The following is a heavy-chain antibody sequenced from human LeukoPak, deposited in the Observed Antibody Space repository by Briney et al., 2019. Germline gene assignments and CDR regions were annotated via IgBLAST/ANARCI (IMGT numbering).Heavy chain of an antibody. CDR1: GGSFSSYY. Sequence: PSETLSLTCAVYGGSFSSYYWGWIRQPPGKGLEWIGSIYYSGSTYYNPSLKSRVTISVDTSKNQFSLKLSSVTAADTAVYYCARYFDWLLWFYFDYWGQGTLVTVSS. V-gene: IGHV4-39*07. CDR2: IYYSGST. CDR3: ARYFDWLLWFYFDY. D-gene: IGHD3-9*01. J-gene: IGHJ4*02.